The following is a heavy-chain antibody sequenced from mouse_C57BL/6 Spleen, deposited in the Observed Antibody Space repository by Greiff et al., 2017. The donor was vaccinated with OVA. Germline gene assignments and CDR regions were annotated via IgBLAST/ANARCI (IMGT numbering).Heavy chain of an antibody. V-gene: IGHV1-42*01. CDR2: INPSTGGT. Sequence: VQLKQSGPELVKPGASVKISCKASGYSFTGYYMNWVKQSPEKSLEWIGEINPSTGGTTYNQKFKAKATLTVDKSSSTAYMQLKSLTSEDSAVYYCARLFSHFDYWGQGTTLTVSS. CDR1: GYSFTGYY. J-gene: IGHJ2*01. CDR3: ARLFSHFDY.